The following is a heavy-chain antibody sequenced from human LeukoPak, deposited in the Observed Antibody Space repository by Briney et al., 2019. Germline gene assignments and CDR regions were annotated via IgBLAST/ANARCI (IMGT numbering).Heavy chain of an antibody. CDR2: INHSGST. V-gene: IGHV4-34*01. Sequence: SETLSLTCAVYGGSFSGYYWSWIRQPPGKGLEWIGEINHSGSTNYNPSLKSRVTISVDTSKNQFSLKLSSVTAADTAVYYCARGSGNWGQGTLVTVSS. CDR1: GGSFSGYY. CDR3: ARGSGN. J-gene: IGHJ4*02.